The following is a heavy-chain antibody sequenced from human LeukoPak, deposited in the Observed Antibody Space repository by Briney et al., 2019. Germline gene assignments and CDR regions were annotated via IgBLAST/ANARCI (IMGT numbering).Heavy chain of an antibody. CDR3: ARDRGSGWYRLIDY. CDR1: GLTVSSNY. D-gene: IGHD6-19*01. CDR2: LYSGGST. V-gene: IGHV3-66*01. J-gene: IGHJ4*02. Sequence: GGSLRLSCAASGLTVSSNYMSWVRQAPGKGLEWVSVLYSGGSTDYVDSVKGRFSISRDNSKNTLYLQMNSLRAEDTAVYYCARDRGSGWYRLIDYWSQGTLVTVSS.